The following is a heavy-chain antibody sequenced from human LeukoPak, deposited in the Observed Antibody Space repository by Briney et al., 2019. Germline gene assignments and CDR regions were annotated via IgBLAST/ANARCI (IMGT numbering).Heavy chain of an antibody. V-gene: IGHV3-23*01. CDR1: GFTFSSYA. D-gene: IGHD3-10*01. CDR2: ISGSGGST. Sequence: GGSLRLSCAASGFTFSSYAMSWVRQAPGKGLEWVSAISGSGGSTYYADSVKGRFTISRDNSKNTLYLQMNSLRAEDTAVYYCAKDQRVLWFGELFWFDPWGQGTLVTVSS. CDR3: AKDQRVLWFGELFWFDP. J-gene: IGHJ5*02.